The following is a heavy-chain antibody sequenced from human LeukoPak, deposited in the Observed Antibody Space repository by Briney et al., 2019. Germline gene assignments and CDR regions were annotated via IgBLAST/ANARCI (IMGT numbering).Heavy chain of an antibody. CDR3: ARDFVVVPAINP. Sequence: GASVKVSCKASGYTFTGYYMHWVRQAPGQGLEWMGWINPNSGGTNYAQKFQGRVTMTRDTSISTAYMELSRLGSDDTAVYYCARDFVVVPAINPWGQGTLVTVSS. J-gene: IGHJ5*02. CDR1: GYTFTGYY. D-gene: IGHD2-2*01. V-gene: IGHV1-2*02. CDR2: INPNSGGT.